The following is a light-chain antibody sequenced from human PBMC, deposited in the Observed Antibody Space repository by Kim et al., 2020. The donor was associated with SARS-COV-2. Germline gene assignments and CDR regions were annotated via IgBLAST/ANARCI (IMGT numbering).Light chain of an antibody. V-gene: IGKV1-12*01. J-gene: IGKJ2*01. CDR1: QGISSW. Sequence: DIQMTQSPSSVSASVGDRVTITCRASQGISSWLAWYQQKPGKAPKLLIYAASSLQSGVPSRFSGSGSGTDFTLKISRVEAEDVGVYYCMQALQTPYTFGQGTKLEI. CDR3: MQALQTPYT. CDR2: AAS.